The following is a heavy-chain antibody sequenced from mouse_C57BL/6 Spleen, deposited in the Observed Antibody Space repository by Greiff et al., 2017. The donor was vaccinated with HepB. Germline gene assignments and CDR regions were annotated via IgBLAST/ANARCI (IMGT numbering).Heavy chain of an antibody. CDR1: GFTFSDYY. V-gene: IGHV5-16*01. Sequence: EVKLMESEGGLVQPGSSMKLSCTASGFTFSDYYMAWVRQVPEKGLEWVANINYDGSSTYYLDSLKSRFIISRDNAKNILYLQMSSLKSEDTATYYCAREGDYGSRGYFDVWGTGTTVTVSS. CDR2: INYDGSST. J-gene: IGHJ1*03. D-gene: IGHD1-1*01. CDR3: AREGDYGSRGYFDV.